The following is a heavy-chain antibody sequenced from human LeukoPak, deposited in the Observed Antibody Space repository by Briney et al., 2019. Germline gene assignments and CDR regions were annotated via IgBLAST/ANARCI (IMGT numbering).Heavy chain of an antibody. Sequence: PSETLSLTCAVYGGSFSGYYWGWIRQPPGKGLEWIGIIYYSGSTYSNPSLKSRVTISVDTSKNQFSLKLSSVTAADTAVYYCARVALSRGYSYGLRRYYFDYWGQGTLVTVSS. CDR2: IYYSGST. J-gene: IGHJ4*02. CDR3: ARVALSRGYSYGLRRYYFDY. CDR1: GGSFSGYY. V-gene: IGHV4-34*01. D-gene: IGHD5-18*01.